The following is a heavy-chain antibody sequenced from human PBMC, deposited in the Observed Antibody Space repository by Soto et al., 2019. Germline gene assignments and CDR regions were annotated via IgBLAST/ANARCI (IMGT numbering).Heavy chain of an antibody. V-gene: IGHV1-18*01. CDR3: AREGEWLVLMGYYYYGMDV. CDR2: ISAYNGNT. J-gene: IGHJ6*02. CDR1: GYTFTSYG. D-gene: IGHD6-19*01. Sequence: QVQLVQSGAEVKKPGASVKVSCKASGYTFTSYGISWVRQAPGQGLEWMGWISAYNGNTNYAQKLQGRVTMTTDTSTSTAYMELRSMRSNDTAVYYCAREGEWLVLMGYYYYGMDVWGQGTKVTVSS.